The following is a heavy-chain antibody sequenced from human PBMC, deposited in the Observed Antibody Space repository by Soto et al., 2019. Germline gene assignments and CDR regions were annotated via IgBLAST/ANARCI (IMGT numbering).Heavy chain of an antibody. CDR3: ARDYGDASGYYYGMDV. J-gene: IGHJ6*02. CDR2: ISSSGSTI. CDR1: GFTFSSYE. D-gene: IGHD4-17*01. V-gene: IGHV3-48*03. Sequence: LRLSCAASGFTFSSYEMNWVRQAPGKGLEWVSYISSSGSTIYYADSVKGRFTISRDNAKNSLYLQMNSLRAEDTAVYYCARDYGDASGYYYGMDVWGQGTTVTVYS.